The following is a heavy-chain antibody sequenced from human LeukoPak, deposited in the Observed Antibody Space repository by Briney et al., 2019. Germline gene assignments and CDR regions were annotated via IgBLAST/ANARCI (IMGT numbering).Heavy chain of an antibody. Sequence: GASVNVSCKASRGTLSSYAISWVRQAPGPGLEWMGRVIPIFVTANYAEKFQGGVTLTTNQSTSTAYMELSSLRSEDTAVYYCARAGRYCSGGSCPINTSYYYYMNVWGKGTTVTVSS. J-gene: IGHJ6*03. V-gene: IGHV1-69*05. CDR1: RGTLSSYA. CDR3: ARAGRYCSGGSCPINTSYYYYMNV. CDR2: VIPIFVTA. D-gene: IGHD2-15*01.